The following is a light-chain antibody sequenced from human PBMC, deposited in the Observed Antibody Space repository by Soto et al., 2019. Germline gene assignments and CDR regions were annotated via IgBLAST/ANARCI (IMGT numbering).Light chain of an antibody. CDR2: EGS. Sequence: DIQMTQSPSTLSASVGDIVTITCRASQSINTWLAWYQQKPGEAPKLLVYEGSTLARGVPSRFSGSGSGTECTLTISSVQPDDFGTFCCQQYKTYSRTFGQGTQVEVK. CDR1: QSINTW. V-gene: IGKV1-5*03. CDR3: QQYKTYSRT. J-gene: IGKJ1*01.